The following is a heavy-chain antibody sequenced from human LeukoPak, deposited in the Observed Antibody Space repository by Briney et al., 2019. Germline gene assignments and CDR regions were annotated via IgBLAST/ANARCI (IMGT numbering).Heavy chain of an antibody. CDR1: GFTFTNHA. CDR3: AKDHYVSGRYDAFDI. J-gene: IGHJ3*02. Sequence: GGSLRPSCTASGFTFTNHAMSWVRQAPGKGLEWVSAISGSGASTDYADSVRGRFTISKDNSKNTLYLQMTSLRPEDTAVYYCAKDHYVSGRYDAFDIWGQGTMVTVSS. D-gene: IGHD3-10*01. V-gene: IGHV3-23*01. CDR2: ISGSGAST.